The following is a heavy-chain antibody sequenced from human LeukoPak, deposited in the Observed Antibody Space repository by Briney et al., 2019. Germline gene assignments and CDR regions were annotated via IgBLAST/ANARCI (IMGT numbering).Heavy chain of an antibody. D-gene: IGHD1-26*01. Sequence: SETLSLTCTVSGGSVITADSYWSWIRQPPGRGLEWIAYIYSSGSTYYNPSLKSRVTISVDKSKNQFSLKLSSVTAADTAVYYCARGATGPVDYWGQGTLVTVSS. CDR1: GGSVITADSY. J-gene: IGHJ4*02. V-gene: IGHV4-30-4*01. CDR2: IYSSGST. CDR3: ARGATGPVDY.